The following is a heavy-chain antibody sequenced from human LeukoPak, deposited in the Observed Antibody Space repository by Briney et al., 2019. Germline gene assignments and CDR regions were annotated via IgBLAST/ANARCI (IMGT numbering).Heavy chain of an antibody. CDR3: ARGHYDVLAASYKWTPDY. CDR1: GFTFNTFN. D-gene: IGHD3-9*01. Sequence: GGSLRLSCAASGFTFNTFNMNWVRQAPGKGLEWVSSITSGGDYIYYADSVKGRFTTSRDNAKNSLSPQLNSLRVEDTAVYYCARGHYDVLAASYKWTPDYWGQGTLVTVSS. V-gene: IGHV3-21*01. CDR2: ITSGGDYI. J-gene: IGHJ4*02.